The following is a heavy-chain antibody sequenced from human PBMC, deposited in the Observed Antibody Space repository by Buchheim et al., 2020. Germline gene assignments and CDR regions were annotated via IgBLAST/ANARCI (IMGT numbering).Heavy chain of an antibody. CDR3: ARGAYDISWQ. J-gene: IGHJ4*02. V-gene: IGHV6-1*01. CDR1: GDSVSSNIAA. Sequence: QVQLQQSGPGLLKPSQTLSLTCAISGDSVSSNIAAWHWIRQSPSRRLEWLGRTYYRSKWKYDYAESVKSRITISPAQSKNQFSLQLNSVTPEDTAVYYCARGAYDISWQWGQGTL. D-gene: IGHD3-16*01. CDR2: TYYRSKWKY.